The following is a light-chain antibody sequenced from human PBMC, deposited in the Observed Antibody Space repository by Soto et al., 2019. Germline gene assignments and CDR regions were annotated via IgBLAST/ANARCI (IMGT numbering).Light chain of an antibody. CDR3: CSYAGSYTRV. CDR1: SSDVGGYNY. CDR2: DVG. J-gene: IGLJ1*01. V-gene: IGLV2-11*01. Sequence: QSALTQPRSVSGSPGQSVTISCTGTSSDVGGYNYVSWYQQHPGKAPKLMIYDVGKRPSGVPDRFSGSKSDNTASLTISGLQAEYEADYYCCSYAGSYTRVFGTGTKVTV.